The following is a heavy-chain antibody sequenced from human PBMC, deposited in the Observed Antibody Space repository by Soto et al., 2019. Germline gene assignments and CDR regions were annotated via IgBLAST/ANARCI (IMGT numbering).Heavy chain of an antibody. V-gene: IGHV4-59*12. CDR2: IYSRGTT. J-gene: IGHJ6*02. CDR1: GGTISSYY. Sequence: PSETLNLTCRVSGGTISSYYWSWIRQPPGKGLEWIGYIYSRGTTIYNPSLKSRATILVDTSKNQFSLRLTSVTATDTAVYYCATRRISRGLDVWGQGTTVTVSS. CDR3: ATRRISRGLDV.